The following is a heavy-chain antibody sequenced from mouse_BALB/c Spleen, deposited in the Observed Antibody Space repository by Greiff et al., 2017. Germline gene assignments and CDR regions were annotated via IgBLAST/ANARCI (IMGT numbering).Heavy chain of an antibody. V-gene: IGHV5-17*02. CDR2: ISSGSSTI. CDR1: GFTFSSFG. CDR3: ARSGARAWFAY. D-gene: IGHD3-1*01. Sequence: EVHLVESGGGLVQPGGSRKLSCAASGFTFSSFGMHWVRQAPEKGLEWVAYISSGSSTIYYADTVKGRFTISRDNPKNTLFLQMTSLRSEDTAMYYCARSGARAWFAYWGQGTLVTVSA. J-gene: IGHJ3*01.